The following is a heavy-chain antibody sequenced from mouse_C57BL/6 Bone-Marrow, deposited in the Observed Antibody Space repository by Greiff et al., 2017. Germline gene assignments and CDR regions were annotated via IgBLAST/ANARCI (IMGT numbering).Heavy chain of an antibody. CDR3: RSSAWFAY. V-gene: IGHV14-4*01. D-gene: IGHD1-3*01. Sequence: VQLQQSGAELVRPGASVKLSCTASGFNIKDDYMPWVKQRPEQGLEWIGWIDPENGDTEYASKFQGKATITADTSSNTAYLQLSGLASEDTAVYYCRSSAWFAYWGQGTLVTVSA. J-gene: IGHJ3*01. CDR2: IDPENGDT. CDR1: GFNIKDDY.